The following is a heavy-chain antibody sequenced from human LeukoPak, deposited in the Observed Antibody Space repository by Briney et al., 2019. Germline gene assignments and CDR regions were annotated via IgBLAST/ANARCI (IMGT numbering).Heavy chain of an antibody. CDR3: ASTVVPAGISGIAARISSFDY. CDR1: GFTFSSYA. Sequence: QPGGSLRLSCAASGFTFSSYAMSWVRQAPGKGLEWVSAISGSGGSTYYADSVKGRFTISRDNSKNTLYLQMNSLRAEDTAVYYCASTVVPAGISGIAARISSFDYWGQGTLVTVSS. V-gene: IGHV3-23*01. D-gene: IGHD2-2*01. CDR2: ISGSGGST. J-gene: IGHJ4*02.